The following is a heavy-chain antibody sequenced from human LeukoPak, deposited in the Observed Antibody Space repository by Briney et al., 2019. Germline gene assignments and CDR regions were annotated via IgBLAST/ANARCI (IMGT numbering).Heavy chain of an antibody. V-gene: IGHV3-23*01. Sequence: GGSLRLSCAASGFTVSNNYMMWVRQAPGKGLEWVSAISGSGGSTYYADSVKGRFTISRDNSKNTLYLQMNSLRAEDTAVYYCAKSNIVVVPADYWGQGTLVTVSS. CDR2: ISGSGGST. CDR1: GFTVSNNY. CDR3: AKSNIVVVPADY. J-gene: IGHJ4*02. D-gene: IGHD2-2*01.